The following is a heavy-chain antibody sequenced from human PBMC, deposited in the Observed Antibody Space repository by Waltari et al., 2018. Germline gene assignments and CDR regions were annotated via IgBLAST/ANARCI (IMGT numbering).Heavy chain of an antibody. CDR2: IRYDGSNK. J-gene: IGHJ4*02. D-gene: IGHD3-10*01. Sequence: QVQLVESGGGVVQPGGSLRLSCAASGFPFSSYGMHWVRQAPGKGLEWVAFIRYDGSNKYYADSVKGRFTISRDNSKNTLYLQMNSLRAEDTAVYYCAKNPRGNSPRNDYWGQGTLVTVSS. V-gene: IGHV3-30*02. CDR1: GFPFSSYG. CDR3: AKNPRGNSPRNDY.